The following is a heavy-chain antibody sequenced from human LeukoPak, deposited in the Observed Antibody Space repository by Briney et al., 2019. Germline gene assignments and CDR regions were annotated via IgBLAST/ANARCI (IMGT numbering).Heavy chain of an antibody. CDR1: GGSIISSAYY. CDR3: VRTEVSSGSEDY. D-gene: IGHD6-19*01. V-gene: IGHV4-30-4*08. Sequence: SQTLSLTCTVSGGSIISSAYYWSWIRQPPGKGLEWIGYIYYSGSTYYNPSLKSRVTISLDTSKNQFSLKLSSVTAADTAVYYCVRTEVSSGSEDYWGQGTLVTASS. J-gene: IGHJ4*02. CDR2: IYYSGST.